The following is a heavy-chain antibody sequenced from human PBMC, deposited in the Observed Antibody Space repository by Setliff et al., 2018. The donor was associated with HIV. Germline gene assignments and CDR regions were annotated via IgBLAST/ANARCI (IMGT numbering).Heavy chain of an antibody. CDR2: INHSGST. CDR3: ARQNSGYAPGPFDY. V-gene: IGHV4-61*09. D-gene: IGHD5-12*01. J-gene: IGHJ4*02. Sequence: SETLSLTCTVSGGSMSSGSYYWSWIRQPAGKGLEWIGEINHSGSTNYNPSLKSRVTISIDTSKNQFSLKLSSVTAADTAVYYCARQNSGYAPGPFDYWGQGILVTVSS. CDR1: GGSMSSGSYY.